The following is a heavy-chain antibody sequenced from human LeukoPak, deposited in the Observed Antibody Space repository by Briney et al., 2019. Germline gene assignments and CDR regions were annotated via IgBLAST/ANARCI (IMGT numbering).Heavy chain of an antibody. Sequence: KPSETLSLTRAVYGGSFTGYYWSWIRQPPGKGLEWIGEINLSGSTNYNPSLKSRVTISVDTSKNQFSLKLDSVTAADTAVYYCARGGIRNRHYYFYMDVWGKGTTVTVSS. CDR3: ARGGIRNRHYYFYMDV. CDR1: GGSFTGYY. CDR2: INLSGST. J-gene: IGHJ6*03. D-gene: IGHD1-14*01. V-gene: IGHV4-34*01.